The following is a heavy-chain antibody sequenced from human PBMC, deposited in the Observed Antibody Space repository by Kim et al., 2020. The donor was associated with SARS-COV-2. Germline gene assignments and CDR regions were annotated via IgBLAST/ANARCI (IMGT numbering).Heavy chain of an antibody. CDR3: ARRRREVWNGVSVVENWFVP. J-gene: IGHJ5*02. D-gene: IGHD2-8*01. Sequence: SETLSLTCTVSGGSISSYYWSWIRQPPGKGLEWIGYIYYSGSTNYNPSLKSRVTISVDTSKNQFSLKLSSVTAADTAVYYCARRRREVWNGVSVVENWFVPWGQGTLVTVSS. CDR2: IYYSGST. V-gene: IGHV4-59*08. CDR1: GGSISSYY.